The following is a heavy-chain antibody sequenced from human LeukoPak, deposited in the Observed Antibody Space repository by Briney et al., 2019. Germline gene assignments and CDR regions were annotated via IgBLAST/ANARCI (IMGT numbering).Heavy chain of an antibody. CDR2: ISYDGSNK. Sequence: GGSLRLSCAASGFTFSSYGMHWVRQAPGKGLEWVAVISYDGSNKYYADSVKGRFTISRDNSKNTLYLQMNSLRAEDTAVYYCAKAGRLRDAFDIWGQGTMVTVSS. CDR1: GFTFSSYG. V-gene: IGHV3-30*18. J-gene: IGHJ3*02. CDR3: AKAGRLRDAFDI.